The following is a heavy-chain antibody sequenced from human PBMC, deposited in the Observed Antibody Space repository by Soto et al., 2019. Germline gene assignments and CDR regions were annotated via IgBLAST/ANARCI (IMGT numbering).Heavy chain of an antibody. CDR1: GFSFGDSA. CDR3: TRRYSSGWYWFDP. J-gene: IGHJ5*02. Sequence: ESGGGLVKPGRSLRLSCTASGFSFGDSAMSWFRQAPGKGLEWVGFIRSKAYSGTTEYAASVRGRFTISRDDSKSIAYLQMNSLKTEDTAVYYCTRRYSSGWYWFDPWGQGTLVTVSS. D-gene: IGHD6-19*01. V-gene: IGHV3-49*05. CDR2: IRSKAYSGTT.